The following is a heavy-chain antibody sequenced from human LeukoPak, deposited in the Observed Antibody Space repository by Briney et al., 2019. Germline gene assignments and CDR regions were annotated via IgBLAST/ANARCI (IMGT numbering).Heavy chain of an antibody. V-gene: IGHV1-69*05. J-gene: IGHJ4*02. CDR3: ARAAAGTEGYFDY. D-gene: IGHD6-13*01. CDR2: IIPIFGTA. Sequence: SVKVSCKASGGTFSSYAISWVRQAPGQGLEWMGRIIPIFGTANYAQKFQGKVTITTDESTSTAYMELSSLRSEDTAVYYCARAAAGTEGYFDYRGQGTLVTVSS. CDR1: GGTFSSYA.